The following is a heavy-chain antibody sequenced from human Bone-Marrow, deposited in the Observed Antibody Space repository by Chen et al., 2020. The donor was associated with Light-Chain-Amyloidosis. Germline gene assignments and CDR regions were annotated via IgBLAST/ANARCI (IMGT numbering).Heavy chain of an antibody. CDR3: AKSPRYSTGRFDY. V-gene: IGHV3-43*02. CDR1: GFTIDDYA. J-gene: IGHJ4*02. Sequence: EVQLVESGGGGVQPGGSLTLSCAASGFTIDDYAMHWVRQAPGKGLEWVSLIVGDGRSTYYADSVKGRFTISRDNNKNSLSLQMNSLKSEDTALYYCAKSPRYSTGRFDYWGQGTLVTVSS. D-gene: IGHD2-8*02. CDR2: IVGDGRST.